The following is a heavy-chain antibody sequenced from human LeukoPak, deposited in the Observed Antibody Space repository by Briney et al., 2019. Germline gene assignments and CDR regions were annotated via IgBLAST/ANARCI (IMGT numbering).Heavy chain of an antibody. D-gene: IGHD1-20*01. CDR3: ARQRITGNWFDP. Sequence: ASVKVSCKASGYTFTSYGISWVRQAPGQGLEWMGWISDYNGNTNDAQKLQGRVTMTTGTSTSTAYMELRSLRSEDTAVYYCARQRITGNWFDPWGQGTLVTVSS. J-gene: IGHJ5*02. V-gene: IGHV1-18*01. CDR1: GYTFTSYG. CDR2: ISDYNGNT.